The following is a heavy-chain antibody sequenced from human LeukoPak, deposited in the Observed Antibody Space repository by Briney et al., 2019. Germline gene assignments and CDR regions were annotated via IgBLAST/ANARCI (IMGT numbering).Heavy chain of an antibody. CDR1: GYSLSSGYY. D-gene: IGHD2-15*01. CDR2: IYHSGST. V-gene: IGHV4-38-2*02. CDR3: AREDRRGVVANWFDP. J-gene: IGHJ5*02. Sequence: PSGTLSLTCAVSGYSLSSGYYWGWGRPPPGEGVEGIGRIYHSGSTYYNPSLKSRVTISVDTSKTQFSLKLSSVTAADTAVYYCAREDRRGVVANWFDPWGQGTLVTVSS.